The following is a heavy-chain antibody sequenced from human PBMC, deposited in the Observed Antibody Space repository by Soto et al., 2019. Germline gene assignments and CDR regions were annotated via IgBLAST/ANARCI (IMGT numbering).Heavy chain of an antibody. J-gene: IGHJ4*02. V-gene: IGHV3-7*03. CDR1: GFNFNDAY. D-gene: IGHD5-12*01. Sequence: PGGSLRLSCAASGFNFNDAYMTWVRLAPGEGLEWVASINHDASEKNFVDSVRGRFTISRDNTQRSVFLQMNGLRADDTAVYYCAWGKGWLRFTSPSHWGPSHWGQGTLVTVSS. CDR3: AWGKGWLRFTSPSHWGPSH. CDR2: INHDASEK.